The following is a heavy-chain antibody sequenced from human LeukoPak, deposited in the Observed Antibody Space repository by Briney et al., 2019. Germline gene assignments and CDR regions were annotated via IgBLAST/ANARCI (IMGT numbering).Heavy chain of an antibody. CDR2: IKQDGSAK. CDR1: GFTLSTYW. CDR3: ASDLLWFGELLSGDAFDI. J-gene: IGHJ3*02. Sequence: GGSLRLSCAASGFTLSTYWMSWVRQAPGKGLEWVANIKQDGSAKFYVDSVKGRFTISRDDAENSLDLQMNSLRAEDTAVSYCASDLLWFGELLSGDAFDIWGQGTMVTVSS. V-gene: IGHV3-7*03. D-gene: IGHD3-10*01.